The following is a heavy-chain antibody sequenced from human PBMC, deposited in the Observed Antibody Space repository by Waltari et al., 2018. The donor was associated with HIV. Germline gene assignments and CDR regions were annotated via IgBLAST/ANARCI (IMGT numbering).Heavy chain of an antibody. D-gene: IGHD3-10*01. V-gene: IGHV3-49*03. J-gene: IGHJ5*02. CDR3: TRTHYGSGGRS. CDR1: GFTFGDHT. CDR2: IRSKAYGGTT. Sequence: ELQLVESGGGLVQPGRSLRLSCTASGFTFGDHTLSWFRQDPGKGLGWIGCIRSKAYGGTTEYAASVKGRFTISRDDSKSIAYLQMNSLKTEDTAVYYCTRTHYGSGGRSWGQGTLVTVSS.